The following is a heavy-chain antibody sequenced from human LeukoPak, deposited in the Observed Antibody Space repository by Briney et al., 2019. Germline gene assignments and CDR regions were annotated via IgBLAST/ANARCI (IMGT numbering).Heavy chain of an antibody. CDR2: MNPNSGNT. CDR1: GYTFTSYD. Sequence: GASVKVSCKASGYTFTSYDIDWARQATGQGLEWMGWMNPNSGNTGYAQKFQGRVTITRNTSISTAYMELSSLRSEDTAVYYCARGGDQYSSSWYHYYYYYMDVWGKGTTVTVSS. CDR3: ARGGDQYSSSWYHYYYYYMDV. V-gene: IGHV1-8*03. D-gene: IGHD6-13*01. J-gene: IGHJ6*03.